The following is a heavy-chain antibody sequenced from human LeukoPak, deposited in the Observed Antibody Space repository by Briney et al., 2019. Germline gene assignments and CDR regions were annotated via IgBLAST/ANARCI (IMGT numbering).Heavy chain of an antibody. Sequence: GGSLRLSCAASGFTFGTYAMSWVRQAPGKGLEWVSAISGSGGSTYYADSVKGRFTISRDNSKNALYLQINSLRAEDTAVYYCAKGAITFGGGNYIDYWGQGTLVTVSS. CDR3: AKGAITFGGGNYIDY. CDR1: GFTFGTYA. V-gene: IGHV3-23*01. J-gene: IGHJ4*02. D-gene: IGHD3-16*01. CDR2: ISGSGGST.